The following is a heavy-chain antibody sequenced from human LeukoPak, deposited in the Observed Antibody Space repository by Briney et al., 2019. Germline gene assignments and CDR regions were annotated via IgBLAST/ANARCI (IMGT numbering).Heavy chain of an antibody. D-gene: IGHD2-2*01. Sequence: PGGSLRLSCAASGFTFSSYGMHWVRQAPGKGLEWVAFIRYDGSNKYYADSVKGRFTISRDNSKNTLHLQMNSLRAEDTAVYYCAKESDIVVVPAAIDYWGQGTLVTVSS. CDR2: IRYDGSNK. CDR1: GFTFSSYG. J-gene: IGHJ4*02. CDR3: AKESDIVVVPAAIDY. V-gene: IGHV3-30*02.